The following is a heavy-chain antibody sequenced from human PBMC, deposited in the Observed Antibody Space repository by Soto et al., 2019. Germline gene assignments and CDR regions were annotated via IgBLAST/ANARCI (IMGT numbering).Heavy chain of an antibody. CDR3: ARNRWDFGYYYMDV. D-gene: IGHD3-16*01. J-gene: IGHJ6*03. CDR1: WGTCRDHC. V-gene: IGHV3-11*01. CDR2: ISSSGSTI. Sequence: SKRVSRAASWGTCRDHCSSRIRQTTGKGLEWVSYISSSGSTIYYADSVKGRFTISRDNAKNSLYLQMNSLRAEDTAVYYCARNRWDFGYYYMDVWGKGTTVTVSS.